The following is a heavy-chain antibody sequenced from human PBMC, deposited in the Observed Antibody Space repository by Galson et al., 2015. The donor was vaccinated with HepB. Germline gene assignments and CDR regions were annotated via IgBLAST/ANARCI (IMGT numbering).Heavy chain of an antibody. CDR2: ISSSSSYI. J-gene: IGHJ5*02. V-gene: IGHV3-21*01. D-gene: IGHD6-13*01. Sequence: SLRLSCAASGFTFSSYSMNWVRQAPGKGLEWVSSISSSSSYIYYADSVKGRFTISRDNAKNSLYLQMNSLRAEDTAVYYCARWDRPSSWYGFDPWGQGTLVTVSS. CDR3: ARWDRPSSWYGFDP. CDR1: GFTFSSYS.